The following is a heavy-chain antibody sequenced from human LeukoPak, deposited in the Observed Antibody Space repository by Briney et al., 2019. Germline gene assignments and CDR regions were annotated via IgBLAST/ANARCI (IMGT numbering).Heavy chain of an antibody. CDR2: IYTSGST. Sequence: SETLSLTCSVSGGSISSYYWSWIRPHAGKGLEWIGRIYTSGSTNYNPSLKSRVTMSVDTSKNQFSLKLSSVTAADTAVYYCARGSTWIQYFDYWGQGTLVTVSS. CDR1: GGSISSYY. D-gene: IGHD5/OR15-5a*01. J-gene: IGHJ4*02. CDR3: ARGSTWIQYFDY. V-gene: IGHV4-4*07.